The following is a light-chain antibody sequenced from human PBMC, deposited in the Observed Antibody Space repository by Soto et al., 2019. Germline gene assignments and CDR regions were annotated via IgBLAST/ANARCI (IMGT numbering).Light chain of an antibody. J-gene: IGKJ1*01. CDR1: QSVSSN. Sequence: EIVMTQSPATLSVSPGERATLSCRASQSVSSNLAWYQQKPGQAPRLLIYGASNRATGIPDRFSGSGSGTDFTLTISRLEPEDLAVYYCQQYGSSGTFGQGTKVDIK. CDR3: QQYGSSGT. CDR2: GAS. V-gene: IGKV3-20*01.